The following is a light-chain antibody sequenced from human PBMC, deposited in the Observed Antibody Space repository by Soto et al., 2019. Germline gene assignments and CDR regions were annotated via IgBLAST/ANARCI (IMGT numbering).Light chain of an antibody. CDR1: SSDIGGYNY. CDR2: DVS. CDR3: CSYAGTTHV. J-gene: IGLJ1*01. Sequence: QSALTQPPSVSGSPGQSVTISCTGTSSDIGGYNYVSWYQQLPGKAPKLMIYDVSTRPSGVPDRFSGSNSGNTASLTISGLQAEDEADYYCCSYAGTTHVFGTGTKVTVL. V-gene: IGLV2-11*01.